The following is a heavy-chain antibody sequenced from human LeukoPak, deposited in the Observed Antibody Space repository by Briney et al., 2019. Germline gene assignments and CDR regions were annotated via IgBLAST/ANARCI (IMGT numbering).Heavy chain of an antibody. Sequence: QPGGSLRLSCAASGFTFSSYGMNWVRQAPGKGPEWVSAIGATDDSTYYADSVKGRFTISRDNSRNTVYLQMNSLRVADTALYFCARENIFDFWGQGTPVTVSS. CDR3: ARENIFDF. CDR1: GFTFSSYG. J-gene: IGHJ4*01. D-gene: IGHD2/OR15-2a*01. V-gene: IGHV3-23*01. CDR2: IGATDDST.